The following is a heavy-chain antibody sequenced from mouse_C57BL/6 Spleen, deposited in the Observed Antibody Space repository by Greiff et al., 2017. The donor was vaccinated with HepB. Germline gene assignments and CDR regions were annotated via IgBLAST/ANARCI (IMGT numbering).Heavy chain of an antibody. CDR2: ISSGGSYT. D-gene: IGHD2-5*01. CDR3: ARLAYYSNYLYAMDY. J-gene: IGHJ4*01. CDR1: GFTFSSYG. Sequence: EVNLVESGGDLVKPGGSLKLSCAASGFTFSSYGMSWVRQTPDKRLEWVATISSGGSYTYYPDSVKGRFTISRDNAKNTLYLQMSSLKSEDTAMYYCARLAYYSNYLYAMDYWGQGTSVTVSS. V-gene: IGHV5-6*01.